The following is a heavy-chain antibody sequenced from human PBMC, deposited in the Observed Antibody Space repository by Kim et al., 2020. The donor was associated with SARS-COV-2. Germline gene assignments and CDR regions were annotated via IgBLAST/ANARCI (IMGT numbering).Heavy chain of an antibody. V-gene: IGHV1-2*02. CDR2: INPNSGGI. D-gene: IGHD1-26*01. CDR1: GYTFIGYY. Sequence: ASVKVSCKASGYTFIGYYIHWVRQAPGQGLEWMGWINPNSGGIKYAQKFQGRVTMTRDTSIQGRVTMTRDTSISTAYMELSRLTSDDTAIYYCASGSSPNHYYYFMDVWGKGTTVTVSS. CDR3: ASGSSPNHYYYFMDV. J-gene: IGHJ6*03.